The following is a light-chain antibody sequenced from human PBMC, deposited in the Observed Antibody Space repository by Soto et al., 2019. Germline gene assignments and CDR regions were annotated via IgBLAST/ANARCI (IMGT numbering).Light chain of an antibody. CDR1: QSISTW. CDR3: QQYNTYPLT. V-gene: IGKV1-5*03. Sequence: DSLMTQSPSTLSASVGDRVTITCRASQSISTWLAWYQQKPGKAPKLLIYKASSLEGGVPSRFSGSGSGTEFNITVSSLQPDDFATYYCQQYNTYPLTFGGGTKVDIK. CDR2: KAS. J-gene: IGKJ4*01.